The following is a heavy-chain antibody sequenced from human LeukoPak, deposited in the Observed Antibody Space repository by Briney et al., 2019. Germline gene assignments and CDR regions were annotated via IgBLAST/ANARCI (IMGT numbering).Heavy chain of an antibody. Sequence: ASVKVCCTASGYTFTSYGISWGRRAPGQGLGWRGWISAYNGNTNTAQKPQGRVPMTTDTSTSTAYMELRSLRSDDTAVYYCARLWFGELGGFDPWGQGTLVTLSP. J-gene: IGHJ5*02. CDR3: ARLWFGELGGFDP. V-gene: IGHV1-18*01. CDR1: GYTFTSYG. CDR2: ISAYNGNT. D-gene: IGHD3-10*01.